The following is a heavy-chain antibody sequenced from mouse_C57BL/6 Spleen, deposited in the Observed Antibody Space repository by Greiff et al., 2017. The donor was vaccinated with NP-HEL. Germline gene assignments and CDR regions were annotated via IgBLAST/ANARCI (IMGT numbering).Heavy chain of an antibody. CDR1: GYTFTDYY. J-gene: IGHJ1*03. CDR2: IYPGSGNT. Sequence: QVQLQQSGAELVRPGASVKLSCKASGYTFTDYYINWVKQRPGQGLEWIARIYPGSGNTYYNEKFKGKATLTAEKSSSTAYMQLSSLTSEDSAVYFCARGGGSWYFDVWGTGTTVTVSS. CDR3: ARGGGSWYFDV. V-gene: IGHV1-76*01.